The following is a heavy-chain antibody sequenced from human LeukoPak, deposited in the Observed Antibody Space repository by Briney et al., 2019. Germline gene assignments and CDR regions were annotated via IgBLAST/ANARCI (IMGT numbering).Heavy chain of an antibody. V-gene: IGHV1-69*06. J-gene: IGHJ4*02. Sequence: SVKVSCKASGGTFSSYAISWVRQAPGQGLEWMGGIIPIFGTANYAQKFQGRVTITADKSTSTAYMELSSLGSEDTAVYYCATHYDILTGRFDYWGQGTLVTVSS. CDR2: IIPIFGTA. CDR3: ATHYDILTGRFDY. CDR1: GGTFSSYA. D-gene: IGHD3-9*01.